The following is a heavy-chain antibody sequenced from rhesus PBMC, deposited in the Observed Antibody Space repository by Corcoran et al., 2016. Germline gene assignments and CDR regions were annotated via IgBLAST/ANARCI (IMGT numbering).Heavy chain of an antibody. J-gene: IGHJ4*01. Sequence: QVQLQESGPGLVKPSETLSLTCAVSGGSISSNYWSWIRQSPGKGLEWIGYIDGGSGSPSYNPSLKSRVSISTDTSKNQFSLKLSSVTAADTAVYYCASSSGGWSYGYWGQGVLVTVSS. D-gene: IGHD6-37*01. CDR2: IDGGSGSP. CDR3: ASSSGGWSYGY. V-gene: IGHV4-147*01. CDR1: GGSISSNY.